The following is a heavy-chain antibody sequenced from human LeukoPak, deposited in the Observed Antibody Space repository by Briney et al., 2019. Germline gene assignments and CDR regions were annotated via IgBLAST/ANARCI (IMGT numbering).Heavy chain of an antibody. V-gene: IGHV3-23*01. D-gene: IGHD3-22*01. CDR3: AKDYYYDSSGYNKADYFDY. Sequence: PGGSLRLSCAASGFTFSSYAMSWVRQAPGKGPEWVSAISGSGGSTYYADPVKGRFTISRDNSKNTLYLQMNSLRAEDTAVYYCAKDYYYDSSGYNKADYFDYWGQGTLVTVSS. CDR2: ISGSGGST. CDR1: GFTFSSYA. J-gene: IGHJ4*02.